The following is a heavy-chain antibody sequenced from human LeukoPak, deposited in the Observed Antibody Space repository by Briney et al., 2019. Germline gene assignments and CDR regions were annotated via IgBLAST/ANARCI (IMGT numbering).Heavy chain of an antibody. V-gene: IGHV3-48*01. CDR2: ISSSSSTI. CDR3: ARRGALYCSSTSCYPFDY. D-gene: IGHD2-2*01. CDR1: GFTFSSYS. Sequence: GSLRLSCAASGFTFSSYSMNWVRQAPGKGLEWVSYISSSSSTIYYADSVKGRFTISRDNAKSSLYLQMNSLRAEDTAVYYCARRGALYCSSTSCYPFDYWGQGTLVTVSS. J-gene: IGHJ4*02.